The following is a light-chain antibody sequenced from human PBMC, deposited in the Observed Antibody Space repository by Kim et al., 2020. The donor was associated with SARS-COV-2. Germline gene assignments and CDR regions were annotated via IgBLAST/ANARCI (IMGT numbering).Light chain of an antibody. CDR1: SSSVGKTY. J-gene: IGLJ3*02. Sequence: GRSGTISCSGRSSSVGKTYVYWYQRLPGTAPRLLIYGNSQRPSGVPERFSGSKSGTSASLAISGLRSEDEADYYCSAWDETLSARVFGGGTQLTVL. CDR2: GNS. CDR3: SAWDETLSARV. V-gene: IGLV1-47*02.